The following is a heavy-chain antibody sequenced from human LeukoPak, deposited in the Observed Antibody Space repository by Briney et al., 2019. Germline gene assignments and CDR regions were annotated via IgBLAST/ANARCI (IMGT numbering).Heavy chain of an antibody. J-gene: IGHJ5*02. CDR3: GKEGGA. CDR2: IGGRGGST. CDR1: GFSFSSFP. D-gene: IGHD3-16*01. Sequence: GGSLRLSCAASGFSFSSFPMTWVRQAPGKGLEWVSAIGGRGGSTYYADSLEGRFTIARDNSKDMVYLQMNSLKVEDTATYYCGKEGGAWGQGTKVTVSS. V-gene: IGHV3-23*01.